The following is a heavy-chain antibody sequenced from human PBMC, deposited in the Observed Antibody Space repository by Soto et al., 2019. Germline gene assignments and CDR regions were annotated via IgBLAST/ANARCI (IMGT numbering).Heavy chain of an antibody. CDR1: GYTFTSYG. D-gene: IGHD1-26*01. J-gene: IGHJ4*02. CDR3: ARDPVPVLYSGSSHFDY. CDR2: ISAYNGNT. Sequence: ASVKVSCKASGYTFTSYGISWVRQAPGQGLEWMGWISAYNGNTNYAQKLQGRVTMTTDTSTSTAYMELRSLRSDDTAVYYCARDPVPVLYSGSSHFDYWGQGTLVTVSS. V-gene: IGHV1-18*04.